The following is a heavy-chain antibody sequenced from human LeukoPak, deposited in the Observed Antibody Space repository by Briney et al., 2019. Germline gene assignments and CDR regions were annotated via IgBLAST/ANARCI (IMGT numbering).Heavy chain of an antibody. CDR1: GFTFSSYW. V-gene: IGHV3-7*03. D-gene: IGHD4-17*01. J-gene: IGHJ6*02. CDR3: ARDQSVTNYYYGMDV. CDR2: IKQDGSEK. Sequence: PGGSLRLSCAASGFTFSSYWMSWVRQAPGKGLEWVANIKQDGSEKYYVDSVKGRFTISRDNSENTLYLQMNSLRAEDTAVYYCARDQSVTNYYYGMDVWGQGTTVTVSS.